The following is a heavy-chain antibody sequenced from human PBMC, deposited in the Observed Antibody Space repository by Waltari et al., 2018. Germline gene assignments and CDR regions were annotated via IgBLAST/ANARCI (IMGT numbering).Heavy chain of an antibody. D-gene: IGHD7-27*01. V-gene: IGHV4-61*02. Sequence: QVQLQESGPGLVKPSQTLSLTCTVSGGSISSGSYYWSWIRQPAGKGLEWIGRIYTSGSTNYNPSLKSRVTISVDTSKNQFSLKLSSVTAADTAVYYCARGLGSGYYYYMDVWAKGPRSPSP. CDR2: IYTSGST. CDR3: ARGLGSGYYYYMDV. CDR1: GGSISSGSYY. J-gene: IGHJ6*03.